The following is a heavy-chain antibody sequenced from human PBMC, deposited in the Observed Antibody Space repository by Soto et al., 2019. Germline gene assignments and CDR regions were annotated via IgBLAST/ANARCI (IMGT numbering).Heavy chain of an antibody. CDR1: GGSISSYY. D-gene: IGHD6-6*01. J-gene: IGHJ6*02. V-gene: IGHV4-59*01. CDR2: IYYSGST. CDR3: ARDRGAARYYYGMDV. Sequence: KTSETLSLTCTVSGGSISSYYWSWIRQPPGKGLEWIGYIYYSGSTNYNPSLKSRVTISVDTSKNQFSLKLSSVTAADTAVYYCARDRGAARYYYGMDVWGQGTKVTVSS.